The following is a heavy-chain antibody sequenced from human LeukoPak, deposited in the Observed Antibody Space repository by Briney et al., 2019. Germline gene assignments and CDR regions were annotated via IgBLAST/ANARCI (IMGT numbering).Heavy chain of an antibody. D-gene: IGHD6-19*01. CDR1: GYTFTSYY. CDR2: INPSGGST. J-gene: IGHJ4*02. CDR3: ARGIAVAGGDY. V-gene: IGHV1-46*01. Sequence: ASVKVSCKASGYTFTSYYMHWVRQAPGQGLEWMGIINPSGGSTSYAQKFQGRVTMTRDMSTGTVYMEPSSLRSEDTAVYYCARGIAVAGGDYWGQGTLVTVSS.